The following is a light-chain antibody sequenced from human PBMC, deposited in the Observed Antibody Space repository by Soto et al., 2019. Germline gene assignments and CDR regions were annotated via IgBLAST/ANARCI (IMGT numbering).Light chain of an antibody. CDR3: QQYYSTLALT. CDR2: WAS. V-gene: IGKV4-1*01. J-gene: IGKJ4*01. Sequence: DIVMTQSPDSLAVSLGERATINCKSSQSVFYSSNNKNYLAWYQQKPGQPPKLLIYWASTRDSGVPDRFSGSGSGTDFTLTISSLQAEDVAVYYSQQYYSTLALTFGGGTKVEIK. CDR1: QSVFYSSNNKNY.